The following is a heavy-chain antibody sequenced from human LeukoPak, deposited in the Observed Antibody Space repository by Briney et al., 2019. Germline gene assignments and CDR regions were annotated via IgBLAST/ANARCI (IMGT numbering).Heavy chain of an antibody. CDR3: ARVGSSGPLRFNWFDP. Sequence: GGSLRLSCAASGFTFSSYSMNWVRQAPGKGLEWVSSISSSSSYIYYADSVKGRFTISRDNAKNSLYLQMNSLRAEDTAVYYCARVGSSGPLRFNWFDPWGQGTLVTVSS. J-gene: IGHJ5*02. CDR1: GFTFSSYS. CDR2: ISSSSSYI. V-gene: IGHV3-21*01. D-gene: IGHD6-19*01.